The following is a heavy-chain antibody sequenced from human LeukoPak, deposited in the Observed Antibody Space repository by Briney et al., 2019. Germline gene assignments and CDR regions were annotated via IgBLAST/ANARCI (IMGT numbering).Heavy chain of an antibody. CDR3: VRGSGGYDY. CDR2: VDNDGSGT. J-gene: IGHJ4*02. Sequence: GGSLRLSCAASGFTFSNYWMHWVRQAPGKGLAWVSRVDNDGSGTSYAESVKGRFTISRDNAKNTLYLQMDSLRAEDTAVYYCVRGSGGYDYWGQGTLVTVSS. V-gene: IGHV3-74*01. D-gene: IGHD1-1*01. CDR1: GFTFSNYW.